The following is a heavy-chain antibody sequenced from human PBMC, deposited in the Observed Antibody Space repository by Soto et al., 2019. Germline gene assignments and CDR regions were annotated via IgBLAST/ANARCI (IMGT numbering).Heavy chain of an antibody. CDR1: GFAFSSYW. V-gene: IGHV3-74*01. J-gene: IGHJ4*02. D-gene: IGHD1-1*01. Sequence: GGSLRLSCAASGFAFSSYWMHWVRQAPGEGLMWVSRINDDSSRTYYADSVRGRFTVSRDNSKNTVYLQMDSLRAEDTALYYCARVNDPDDFWGQGTLVTVSS. CDR3: ARVNDPDDF. CDR2: INDDSSRT.